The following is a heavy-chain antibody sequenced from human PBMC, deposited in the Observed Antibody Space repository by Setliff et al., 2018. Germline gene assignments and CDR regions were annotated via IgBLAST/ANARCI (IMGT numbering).Heavy chain of an antibody. Sequence: KPSETLSLTCTVSGASISSHYWSWIRQPPGKGLEWIGSMYYTGSTSYNPSLKSRVTISVDTSKKQFSLRLNSVTAADTAVYYCARQGTAIRWFDPWGQGTLVTVS. J-gene: IGHJ5*02. D-gene: IGHD3-10*01. CDR1: GASISSHY. CDR3: ARQGTAIRWFDP. V-gene: IGHV4-59*11. CDR2: MYYTGST.